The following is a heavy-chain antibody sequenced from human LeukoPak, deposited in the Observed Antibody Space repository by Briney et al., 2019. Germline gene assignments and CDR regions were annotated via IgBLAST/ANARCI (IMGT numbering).Heavy chain of an antibody. Sequence: SETLSLTCTVSGVSISSSNSYWGWIRQPPGKGLEWIGSIYYSGSTYYNPSLKSRVTISVDTSKNQFSLKLSSVTAADTAVCYCARDRGGSSGYYDEEPFDYWGQGTLVTVSS. CDR2: IYYSGST. CDR1: GVSISSSNSY. D-gene: IGHD3-22*01. CDR3: ARDRGGSSGYYDEEPFDY. V-gene: IGHV4-39*07. J-gene: IGHJ4*02.